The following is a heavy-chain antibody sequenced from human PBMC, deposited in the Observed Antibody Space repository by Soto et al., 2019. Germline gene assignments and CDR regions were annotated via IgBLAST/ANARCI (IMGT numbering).Heavy chain of an antibody. CDR2: ISYDGSNK. J-gene: IGHJ6*02. CDR3: AKVECSSTSCYGHYYYGMDV. D-gene: IGHD2-2*01. CDR1: GFTFSSYG. V-gene: IGHV3-30*18. Sequence: GGSLRLSCAASGFTFSSYGMHWVRQAPGKGLEWVAVISYDGSNKYYADSVKGRFTISRDNSKNTLYLQMNSLRAEGTAVYYCAKVECSSTSCYGHYYYGMDVWGQGTTVTVSS.